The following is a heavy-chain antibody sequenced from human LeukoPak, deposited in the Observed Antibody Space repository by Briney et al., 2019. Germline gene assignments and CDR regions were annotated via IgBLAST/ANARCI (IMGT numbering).Heavy chain of an antibody. D-gene: IGHD6-6*01. Sequence: SETLSLTCAVCGGSFSGYYWSWIRQPPGKGLEWVGEINHSGSTNYNPSLKSRVTISVDTSKNQFSLKLSSVTAADTAVYYCARGVMGSSLSGFFDYWGQGTLVNVSS. CDR3: ARGVMGSSLSGFFDY. CDR2: INHSGST. J-gene: IGHJ4*02. V-gene: IGHV4-34*01. CDR1: GGSFSGYY.